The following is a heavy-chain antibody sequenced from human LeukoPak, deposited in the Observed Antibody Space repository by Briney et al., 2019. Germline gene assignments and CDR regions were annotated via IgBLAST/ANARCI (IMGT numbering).Heavy chain of an antibody. CDR2: ISYDGSNK. V-gene: IGHV3-30-3*01. CDR1: GFTFSSYA. Sequence: GGSLRLSCAASGFTFSSYAMHWLRQAPGKGLEGVAVISYDGSNKYYADSVKGRFTISRDNSKNTLYLQMNSLRAEDTAVYYCARDRAGDFWSGGYYYYYGMDVWGQGTTVTVSS. J-gene: IGHJ6*02. D-gene: IGHD3-3*01. CDR3: ARDRAGDFWSGGYYYYYGMDV.